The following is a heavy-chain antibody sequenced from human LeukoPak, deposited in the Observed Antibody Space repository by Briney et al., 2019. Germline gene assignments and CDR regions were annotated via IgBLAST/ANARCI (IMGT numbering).Heavy chain of an antibody. D-gene: IGHD5-24*01. V-gene: IGHV3-74*01. Sequence: PGGSLRLSCTASGFTFSSYWMHWVRQAPGKGLVWVSRINSDGGSTSYADSVKGRFTIPRDNAKNTLYLQMNSLRAEDTAVYYCARRIQGMAPYYFDYWGQGTLVTVSP. J-gene: IGHJ4*02. CDR1: GFTFSSYW. CDR2: INSDGGST. CDR3: ARRIQGMAPYYFDY.